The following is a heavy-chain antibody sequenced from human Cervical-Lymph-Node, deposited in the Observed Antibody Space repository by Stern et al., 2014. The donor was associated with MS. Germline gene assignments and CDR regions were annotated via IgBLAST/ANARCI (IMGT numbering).Heavy chain of an antibody. CDR2: ISDYNGNT. CDR1: GYTFTSYG. D-gene: IGHD3-10*01. CDR3: ARVTMVRGVIITTYYGMDV. Sequence: VQLVESGAEVKKPGASVKVSCKASGYTFTSYGISWVRQAPGQGLEWMGWISDYNGNTNYAQKLQGRVTMTTDTSTSTAYMELRSLRSDDTAVYYCARVTMVRGVIITTYYGMDVWGQGTTVTVSS. V-gene: IGHV1-18*01. J-gene: IGHJ6*02.